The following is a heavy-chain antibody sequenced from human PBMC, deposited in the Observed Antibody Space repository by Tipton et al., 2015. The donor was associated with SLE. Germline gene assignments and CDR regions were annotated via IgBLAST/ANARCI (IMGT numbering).Heavy chain of an antibody. V-gene: IGHV4-39*07. CDR2: IFYTGRT. J-gene: IGHJ4*02. CDR3: ARDYMDYRIFDY. Sequence: TLSLTCTVSGGSISSRTYYWGWVRQPPGKGLEWIGSIFYTGRTSPTPSLRSRVTISIDTSGNQFSLKVKSVTASDTAVYYCARDYMDYRIFDYWGQGTLVAVSS. D-gene: IGHD4-11*01. CDR1: GGSISSRTYY.